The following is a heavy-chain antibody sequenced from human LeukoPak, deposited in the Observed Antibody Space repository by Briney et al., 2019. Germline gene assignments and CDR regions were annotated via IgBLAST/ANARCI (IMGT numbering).Heavy chain of an antibody. CDR1: GDSVSSNSAA. Sequence: SQTLSLTCAISGDSVSSNSAAWNWIRQSPSRGLEWLGRTYYRSKWYYNYALSVESRITINPDTSKNQFSLQLNSVTPEDTAVYYCVRDGWSPTVMLTYYYYYMDVWGRGTTVTVSS. V-gene: IGHV6-1*01. CDR3: VRDGWSPTVMLTYYYYYMDV. J-gene: IGHJ6*03. CDR2: TYYRSKWYY. D-gene: IGHD4-17*01.